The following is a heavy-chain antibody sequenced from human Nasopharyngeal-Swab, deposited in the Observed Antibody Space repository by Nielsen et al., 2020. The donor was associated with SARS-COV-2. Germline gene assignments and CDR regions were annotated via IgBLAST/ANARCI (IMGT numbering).Heavy chain of an antibody. CDR3: ASTPLDSSGYYYAFHY. CDR1: GFTFSRYT. D-gene: IGHD3-22*01. CDR2: ISYDGSNK. Sequence: GGPLRLSCAAPGFTFSRYTMHWVRQAPGKGLEWVAVISYDGSNKYYADSVKGRFTISRDISKNTLYLQMNSLRAEDTAVFYCASTPLDSSGYYYAFHYWGRGTLVTVSS. V-gene: IGHV3-30-3*01. J-gene: IGHJ4*02.